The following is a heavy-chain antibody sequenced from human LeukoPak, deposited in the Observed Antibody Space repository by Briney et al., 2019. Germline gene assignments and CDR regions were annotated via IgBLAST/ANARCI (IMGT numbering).Heavy chain of an antibody. CDR1: GYRFINYG. CDR3: ARDHWQTPSYFDY. Sequence: GSVNVSCKASGYRFINYGISWVRQAPGQGLECVGWISVYNANTNYAQKLQGRVTMTTDTSTSTAYMELRSLRSVDTAVYYCARDHWQTPSYFDYWGQGTLVTVSS. D-gene: IGHD1-1*01. J-gene: IGHJ4*02. CDR2: ISVYNANT. V-gene: IGHV1-18*01.